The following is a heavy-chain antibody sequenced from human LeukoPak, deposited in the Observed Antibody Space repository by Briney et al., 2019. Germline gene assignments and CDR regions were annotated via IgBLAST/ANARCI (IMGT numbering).Heavy chain of an antibody. CDR2: VYYSGST. D-gene: IGHD3-22*01. CDR1: GGSISSGGYY. J-gene: IGHJ3*01. Sequence: SETLSLTCTVSGGSISSGGYYWSWIRQHPGKGLEWIVYVYYSGSTNYNPSLKSRVTISVDTSKNQFSLKLRSVTAADTAVYYCVREAATDYYDSSGYYRQTEVFDAWGQGTMVTVSS. CDR3: VREAATDYYDSSGYYRQTEVFDA. V-gene: IGHV4-61*08.